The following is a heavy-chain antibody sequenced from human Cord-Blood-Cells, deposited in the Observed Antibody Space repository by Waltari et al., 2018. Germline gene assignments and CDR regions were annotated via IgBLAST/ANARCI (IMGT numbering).Heavy chain of an antibody. Sequence: QVQLVESGGGVVQPGRSLRLSCCASGFTFGISAMPWVRPAAGKGLEWVAVISYDGSNKYYADSVKGRFTISRDNSKNTLYLQMNSLRAEDTAVYYCARLPGDCSGGSCYQFDYWGQGTLVTVSS. CDR1: GFTFGISA. V-gene: IGHV3-30-3*01. CDR3: ARLPGDCSGGSCYQFDY. D-gene: IGHD2-15*01. J-gene: IGHJ4*02. CDR2: ISYDGSNK.